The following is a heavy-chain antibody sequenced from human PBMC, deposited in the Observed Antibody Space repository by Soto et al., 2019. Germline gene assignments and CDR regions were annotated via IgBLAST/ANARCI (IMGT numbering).Heavy chain of an antibody. Sequence: EVQLVESGGGLVQPGGSLRLSCAASGFTFIRYSMNWVRQAPGKGLEWLSYISSSISTMHYADSVKGRFTISRDNAKNSLYLQIISLSVESTAVYDCAREVRDTAVADFDYWGQGTLVTVSS. J-gene: IGHJ4*02. CDR3: AREVRDTAVADFDY. V-gene: IGHV3-48*01. D-gene: IGHD5-18*01. CDR1: GFTFIRYS. CDR2: ISSSISTM.